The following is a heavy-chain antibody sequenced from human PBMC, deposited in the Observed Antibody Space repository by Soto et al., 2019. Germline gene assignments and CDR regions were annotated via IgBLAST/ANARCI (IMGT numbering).Heavy chain of an antibody. D-gene: IGHD2-15*01. Sequence: ASVKVSCKASGYTFIDYYMHWVRQAPGQGFEWMGRISPKSGGTNYAQKFQGRVTMTRDTSISTAYMELSRLRSDDTAVYYCARAAPVVVVVADFDAFDIWGQGTMVTVSS. J-gene: IGHJ3*02. V-gene: IGHV1-2*02. CDR3: ARAAPVVVVVADFDAFDI. CDR1: GYTFIDYY. CDR2: ISPKSGGT.